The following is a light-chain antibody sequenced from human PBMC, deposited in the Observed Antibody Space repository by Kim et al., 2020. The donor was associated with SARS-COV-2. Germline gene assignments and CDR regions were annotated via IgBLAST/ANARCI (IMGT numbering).Light chain of an antibody. CDR1: KLGDKY. CDR3: QAWDSSTEV. Sequence: SVSPGQTASITCSGYKLGDKYACWYQQKPGQSPVLVIYQDSKRPSGIPERFSGSNSGNTATLTISGTQAMDEADYYCQAWDSSTEVFGTGTKVTVL. J-gene: IGLJ1*01. CDR2: QDS. V-gene: IGLV3-1*01.